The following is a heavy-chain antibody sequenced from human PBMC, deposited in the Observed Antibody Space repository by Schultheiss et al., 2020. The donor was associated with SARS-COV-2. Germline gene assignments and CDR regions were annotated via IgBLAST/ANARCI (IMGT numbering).Heavy chain of an antibody. CDR3: ARVVGYGNNAGEVGYAMDD. V-gene: IGHV3-23*01. CDR2: ISGDGYST. J-gene: IGHJ6*02. Sequence: GGSLRLSCAASGFTFSSFAMSWVRQVPGKGLEWVSAISGDGYSTYSADSDKGRFTISRDNAKNSLDLQMSSLRAEDTAVYYCARVVGYGNNAGEVGYAMDDWGQGTTVTVSS. CDR1: GFTFSSFA. D-gene: IGHD1/OR15-1a*01.